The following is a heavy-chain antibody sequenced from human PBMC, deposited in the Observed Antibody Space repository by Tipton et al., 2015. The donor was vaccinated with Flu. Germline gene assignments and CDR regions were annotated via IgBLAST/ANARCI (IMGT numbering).Heavy chain of an antibody. Sequence: TLSLTCTVSGGSISSYYWSWIRQPPGKGLEWIGYIYYSGSTNYNPSLKSRVTISVDTSKNQFSLKLSSVTAADTAVYYCARWERYCTNGVCENYYGMDVWGQGTTVTVSS. J-gene: IGHJ6*02. CDR3: ARWERYCTNGVCENYYGMDV. CDR2: IYYSGST. V-gene: IGHV4-59*12. CDR1: GGSISSYY. D-gene: IGHD2-8*01.